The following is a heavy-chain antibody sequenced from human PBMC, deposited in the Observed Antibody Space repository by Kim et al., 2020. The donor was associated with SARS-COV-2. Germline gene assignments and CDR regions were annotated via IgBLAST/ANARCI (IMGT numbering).Heavy chain of an antibody. J-gene: IGHJ4*02. CDR3: HSGSDY. Sequence: GGSLRLSCVASGFNIGDFAMHWVRQRPGTGLEWVAGIEWDSAKLAYVDSVKGRFTVSRDNAKNSLYLQMNNLRIEDTALYYRHSGSDYWGQGTLVSVSS. CDR2: IEWDSAKL. D-gene: IGHD1-26*01. CDR1: GFNIGDFA. V-gene: IGHV3-9*01.